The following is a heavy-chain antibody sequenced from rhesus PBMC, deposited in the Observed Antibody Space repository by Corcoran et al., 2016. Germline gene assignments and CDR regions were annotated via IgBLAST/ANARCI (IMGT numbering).Heavy chain of an antibody. J-gene: IGHJ4*01. V-gene: IGHV4-76*01. CDR1: GGSISGGYD. CDR3: ARQRGYSNYFVDY. Sequence: QVQLQESGPGLVKPSETLSLTCAVSGGSISGGYDWSWIRQPPGKGLEWIGYIYGSSVITTYNPSLRKRVTISKDTSKNQFSLKLSSVAAADTAVYYCARQRGYSNYFVDYWGQGVLVTVSS. CDR2: IYGSSVIT. D-gene: IGHD4-23*01.